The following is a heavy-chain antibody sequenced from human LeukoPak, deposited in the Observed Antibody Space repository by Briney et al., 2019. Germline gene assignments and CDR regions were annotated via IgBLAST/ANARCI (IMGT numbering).Heavy chain of an antibody. CDR3: ARVAYCTKGVCINFDL. CDR2: INPNSGGT. Sequence: VSVKVSCKASGYTFTGSYIHWMRRAPGQGLEWMGWINPNSGGTKYAQNFQGRLTVTRDTSTSTAYMELSGLRADDTAVYYCARVAYCTKGVCINFDLWGQGTLVTVSS. V-gene: IGHV1-2*02. CDR1: GYTFTGSY. D-gene: IGHD2-8*01. J-gene: IGHJ4*02.